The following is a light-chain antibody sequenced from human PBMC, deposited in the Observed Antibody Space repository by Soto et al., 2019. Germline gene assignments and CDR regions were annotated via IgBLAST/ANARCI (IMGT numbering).Light chain of an antibody. CDR3: HQSSSAPLT. J-gene: IGKJ3*01. V-gene: IGKV1-39*01. CDR1: QNIIRY. CDR2: TTS. Sequence: GDRVTITCRASQNIIRYLNWYQQIPGKAPKLLIYTTSNLQSGVPSRFSGSGSGTDFTLTINGLQPEDFATYYCHQSSSAPLTFGPGTKVDI.